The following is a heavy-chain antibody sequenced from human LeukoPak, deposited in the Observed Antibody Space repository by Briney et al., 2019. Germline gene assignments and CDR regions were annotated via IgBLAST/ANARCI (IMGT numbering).Heavy chain of an antibody. Sequence: GGSLRLSCAASGFTVSSNYMSWVRQAPGKGLEWVSDIYSGGSTYYADSVKGRFTISRDNSKNTLYLQMNSLRAEDTAVYYCARAARQDYYFDYWGQGTLVTVSS. D-gene: IGHD6-6*01. CDR3: ARAARQDYYFDY. V-gene: IGHV3-66*02. CDR1: GFTVSSNY. CDR2: IYSGGST. J-gene: IGHJ4*02.